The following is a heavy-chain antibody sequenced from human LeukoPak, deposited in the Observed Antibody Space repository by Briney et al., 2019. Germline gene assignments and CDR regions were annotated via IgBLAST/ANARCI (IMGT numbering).Heavy chain of an antibody. CDR3: AAFRGDY. J-gene: IGHJ4*02. Sequence: GGSLRLSCAASGFTVSSDFMSWVRQAPGKGLEWVALINSGGSTYYADSVKGRFTISRDNSKNTLNFQMNNLRAEDTAVYYCAAFRGDYWGQGTLVSVPS. CDR1: GFTVSSDF. V-gene: IGHV3-53*01. D-gene: IGHD3-3*02. CDR2: INSGGST.